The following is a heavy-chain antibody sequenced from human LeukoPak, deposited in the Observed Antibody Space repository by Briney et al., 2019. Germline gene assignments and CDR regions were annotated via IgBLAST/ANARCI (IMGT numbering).Heavy chain of an antibody. CDR1: GFTFSDYY. V-gene: IGHV3-11*04. CDR2: ISSSSSTI. Sequence: GGSLRLSCAASGFTFSDYYMSWIRQAPGKGLEWVSYISSSSSTIYYADSVKGRFTISRDNAKNSLYLQMNSLRDEDTAVYYCARLPYYYDSSEDYWGQGTLVTVSS. D-gene: IGHD3-22*01. J-gene: IGHJ4*02. CDR3: ARLPYYYDSSEDY.